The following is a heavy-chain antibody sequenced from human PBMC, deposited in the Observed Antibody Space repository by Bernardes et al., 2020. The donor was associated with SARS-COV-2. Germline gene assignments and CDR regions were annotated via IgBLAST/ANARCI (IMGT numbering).Heavy chain of an antibody. CDR1: SYTLSNYG. J-gene: IGHJ4*02. CDR3: ALGSGTSVTGENDY. CDR2: ISGYNGNT. V-gene: IGHV1-18*04. Sequence: ASVKVSCKTSSYTLSNYGFTWVRQAPGQGLEWMGWISGYNGNTNYAQKFQDRVTMTTDRSTSTAYMEMRDLRSDDTAVYYCALGSGTSVTGENDYWGQGTLVTVS. D-gene: IGHD1-1*01.